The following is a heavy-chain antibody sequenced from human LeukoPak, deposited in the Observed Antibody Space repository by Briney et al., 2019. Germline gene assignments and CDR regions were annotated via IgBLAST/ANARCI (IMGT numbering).Heavy chain of an antibody. CDR1: GFTFSNYD. Sequence: GGSLRLSCAASGFTFSNYDMHWVRQVTGKYLEWVSAIGTNGDTYYPGSVKGRFTISRENAKNSLYLQMNSLRAGDTAVYYCARPVAAARGVNYFVYWGQGTLVTVSS. V-gene: IGHV3-13*01. D-gene: IGHD3-10*01. J-gene: IGHJ4*02. CDR3: ARPVAAARGVNYFVY. CDR2: IGTNGDT.